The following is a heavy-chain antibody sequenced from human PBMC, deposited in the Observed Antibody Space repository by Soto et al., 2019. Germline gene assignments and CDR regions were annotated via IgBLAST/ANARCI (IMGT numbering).Heavy chain of an antibody. CDR3: ARGNPYCSSTSCYSYYYYYYMDV. V-gene: IGHV4-30-4*01. CDR2: IYYSGST. J-gene: IGHJ6*03. CDR1: GGSISSGDYY. D-gene: IGHD2-2*02. Sequence: SETLSLTCTVSGGSISSGDYYWSWIRQPPGKGLEWIGYIYYSGSTYYNPSLKSRVIISVDTSKNQFSLKLSSVTAADTAVYYCARGNPYCSSTSCYSYYYYYYMDVWGKGTTVTVSS.